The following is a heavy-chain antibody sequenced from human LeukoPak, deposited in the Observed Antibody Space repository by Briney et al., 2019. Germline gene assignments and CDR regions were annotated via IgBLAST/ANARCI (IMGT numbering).Heavy chain of an antibody. CDR2: INQDGSEK. CDR1: GFNFSSYW. D-gene: IGHD3-10*01. J-gene: IGHJ4*02. Sequence: GGSLRLSCAASGFNFSSYWMSWVRQVPGKGLAWVANINQDGSEKHYVDSVKGRFTISRDNANNSLFLQMDSLRAEDTAFYYCSSEDYFGSGSPAYWGQGTPVTVSS. CDR3: SSEDYFGSGSPAY. V-gene: IGHV3-7*01.